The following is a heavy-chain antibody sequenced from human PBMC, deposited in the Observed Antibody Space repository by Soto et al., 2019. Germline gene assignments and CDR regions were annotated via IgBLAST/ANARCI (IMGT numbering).Heavy chain of an antibody. CDR1: GYSFTSYW. V-gene: IGHV5-10-1*01. D-gene: IGHD3-9*01. Sequence: GESLKISCKGSGYSFTSYWISWVRQMPGKGLEWMGRIDPSDSYTNYSPSFQGHDTISADKSISTAYLQWSSLKASDTAMYYCAAKARTGDAFDIWGQGTMVTVSS. CDR3: AAKARTGDAFDI. J-gene: IGHJ3*02. CDR2: IDPSDSYT.